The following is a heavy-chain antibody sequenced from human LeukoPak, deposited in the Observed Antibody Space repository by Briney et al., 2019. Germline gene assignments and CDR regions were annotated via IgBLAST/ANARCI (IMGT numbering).Heavy chain of an antibody. CDR1: GASISSADYY. D-gene: IGHD2/OR15-2a*01. V-gene: IGHV4-30-4*08. CDR2: VYYSGST. CDR3: ARESIYCNSTNCHPGASDY. Sequence: PSQTPSLTCTVSGASISSADYYWSWIRQPPEKGLEWIGYVYYSGSTFYNPSLKSRLTISLDSSKSQFSLRLTSVTAADTGVYYCARESIYCNSTNCHPGASDYWGQGTLVTVSS. J-gene: IGHJ4*02.